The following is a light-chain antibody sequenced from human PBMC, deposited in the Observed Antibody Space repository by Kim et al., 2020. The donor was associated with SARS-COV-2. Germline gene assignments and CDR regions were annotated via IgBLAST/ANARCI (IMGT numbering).Light chain of an antibody. V-gene: IGLV2-14*03. J-gene: IGLJ3*02. CDR3: SSYTSSSTLV. Sequence: GQANTISCTGTSSDVSGYNYVSWYQQHPGKATKPMIYDVSNRPSGVSNRFSGSKSGNTASLTISGLQAEDEADYYCSSYTSSSTLVLGGGTQLTVL. CDR1: SSDVSGYNY. CDR2: DVS.